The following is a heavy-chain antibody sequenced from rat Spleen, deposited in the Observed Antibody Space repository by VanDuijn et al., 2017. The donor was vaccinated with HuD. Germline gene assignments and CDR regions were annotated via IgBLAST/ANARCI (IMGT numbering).Heavy chain of an antibody. CDR3: ARRHYGYTDYFDY. D-gene: IGHD1-9*01. Sequence: EVQLVESDGGLVQPGRSLKLSCAASGFTFSDYYMAWVRQAPTKGLEWVATISYDDSRTYYRDSVKGRFTISRDNAKSTLYLQMDSLRSEDTATYYCARRHYGYTDYFDYWGQGVMVTVSS. V-gene: IGHV5-29*01. CDR2: ISYDDSRT. CDR1: GFTFSDYY. J-gene: IGHJ2*01.